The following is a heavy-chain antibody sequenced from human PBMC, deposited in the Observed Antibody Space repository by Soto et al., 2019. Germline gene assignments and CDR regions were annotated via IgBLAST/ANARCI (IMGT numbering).Heavy chain of an antibody. D-gene: IGHD6-19*01. CDR2: IWYDGSNK. CDR3: ARESVQWHEWSGAFDI. Sequence: QVQLVESGGGVVQPGRSLRLSCAASGVTFSSYGMHWVRQAPGKGLEWVAVIWYDGSNKYYADSVKGRFTISRDNSKNTLYLQMNSLRAEDTAVYYCARESVQWHEWSGAFDIWGQGTMVTVSS. CDR1: GVTFSSYG. J-gene: IGHJ3*02. V-gene: IGHV3-33*01.